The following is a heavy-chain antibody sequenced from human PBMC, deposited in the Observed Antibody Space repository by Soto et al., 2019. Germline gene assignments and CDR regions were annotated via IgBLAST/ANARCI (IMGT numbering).Heavy chain of an antibody. D-gene: IGHD4-17*01. Sequence: QVQLQESGPGLVKPSETLSLTCTVSGGSISSYYWSWIRQPPGKGLEWIGYIYYSGSTNYNPSLTSRVTISVDTSKNQFSLKLSSVPAADTAVYYCARLPMTTVTTRYFDLWGRGTLVTVSS. V-gene: IGHV4-59*08. CDR1: GGSISSYY. J-gene: IGHJ2*01. CDR3: ARLPMTTVTTRYFDL. CDR2: IYYSGST.